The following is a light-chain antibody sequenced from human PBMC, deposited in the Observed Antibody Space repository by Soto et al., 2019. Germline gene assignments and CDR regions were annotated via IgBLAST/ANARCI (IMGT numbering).Light chain of an antibody. CDR2: GNS. J-gene: IGLJ2*01. V-gene: IGLV1-40*01. CDR3: QSYDSSLREV. CDR1: SSNIGAGYD. Sequence: QSVRTQPPSVSRAPGQRVTISCTGSSSNIGAGYDVHWYQQLPGTAPKLLIYGNSNRPSGVPDRFSGSKSGTSASLAITGLQAEDEADYYCQSYDSSLREVFGGGTKLTVL.